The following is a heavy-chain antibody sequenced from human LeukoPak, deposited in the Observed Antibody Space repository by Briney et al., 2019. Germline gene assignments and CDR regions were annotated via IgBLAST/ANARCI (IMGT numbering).Heavy chain of an antibody. J-gene: IGHJ4*02. D-gene: IGHD1-26*01. CDR2: ISGGGVTT. CDR3: AKDVGKWESLHFFDY. CDR1: GFTSIAYA. Sequence: GGSLRLSCVGSGFTSIAYALTWARQAPGKGLEWVSGISGGGVTTYYADSVKGRFTISRDNSKNTLYLQMNSLRADDTAIYYCAKDVGKWESLHFFDYWGQGTLVTVSS. V-gene: IGHV3-23*01.